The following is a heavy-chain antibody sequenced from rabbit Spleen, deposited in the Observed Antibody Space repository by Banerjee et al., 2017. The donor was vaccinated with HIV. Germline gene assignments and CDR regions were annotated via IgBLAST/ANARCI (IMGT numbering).Heavy chain of an antibody. CDR1: GFTLSSYY. D-gene: IGHD8-1*01. J-gene: IGHJ4*01. CDR2: IDPVFGIT. V-gene: IGHV1S7*01. Sequence: QLEESAGGLVQPGGSLKLSCKASGFTLSSYYMNWVRQAPGKGLEWIGYIDPVFGITYYANWVNGRSSISRENAQNTVFLQMTSLTAADTATYFCARDGAGGSYFALWGPGTLVTVS. CDR3: ARDGAGGSYFAL.